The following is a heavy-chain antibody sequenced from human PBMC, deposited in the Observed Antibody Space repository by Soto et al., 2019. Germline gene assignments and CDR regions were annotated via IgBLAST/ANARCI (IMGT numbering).Heavy chain of an antibody. J-gene: IGHJ6*02. D-gene: IGHD2-2*01. Sequence: QVQRVQSGAEVKKPGSSVKVSCKASGGTFGSYAISWVRQAPGQGLEWMGGIIPIPGTANYAQKFQSRVTIAADESTSTAYMELSSLRSEDTAVYYCARSQGSSTSLEIYYYYYYGMDVWGQGTTVTVSS. CDR1: GGTFGSYA. V-gene: IGHV1-69*01. CDR2: IIPIPGTA. CDR3: ARSQGSSTSLEIYYYYYYGMDV.